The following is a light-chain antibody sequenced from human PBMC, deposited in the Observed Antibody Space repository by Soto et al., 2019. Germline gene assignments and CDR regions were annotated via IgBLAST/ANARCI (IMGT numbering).Light chain of an antibody. V-gene: IGLV2-14*03. CDR3: CSYTTSNTRQIV. CDR2: DVS. Sequence: QSVLTKPASVSGSPGQSTTISCTGTSSDVGGYNYVSWYQHHPGKAPKLMIYDVSNRPPGVSNRFSGSKSGNTASLTISGLQPEDEADYYCCSYTTSNTRQIVFGTGTKVTVL. CDR1: SSDVGGYNY. J-gene: IGLJ1*01.